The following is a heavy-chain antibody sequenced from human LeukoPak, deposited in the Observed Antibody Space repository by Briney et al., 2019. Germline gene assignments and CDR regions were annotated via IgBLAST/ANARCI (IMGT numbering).Heavy chain of an antibody. D-gene: IGHD2-21*01. CDR2: ISAYNGNT. J-gene: IGHJ3*02. CDR1: GYTFTSYG. V-gene: IGHV1-18*01. Sequence: APVKVSCKASGYTFTSYGISWVRQAPGQGLEWMGWISAYNGNTNYAQKLQGRVTMTTDTSTSTAYMELRSLRSDDTAVYYCARDRDAAAYCGGDCYVAFDIWGQGTMVTVSS. CDR3: ARDRDAAAYCGGDCYVAFDI.